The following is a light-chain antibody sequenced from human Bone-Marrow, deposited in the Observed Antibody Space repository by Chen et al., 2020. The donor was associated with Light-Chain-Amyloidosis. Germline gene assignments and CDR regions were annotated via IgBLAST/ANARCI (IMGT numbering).Light chain of an antibody. CDR3: QSYQGSSQGV. Sequence: NFMLTQPHSVSESPGKTVIISCTRSSGSIATNDVQWYQQRPGSSPTTVIYEDDQRPSGVPDRFSGAIDRSSNSSSLTISGLKTEDEADYYCQSYQGSSQGVFGGGTKLTVL. CDR1: SGSIATND. V-gene: IGLV6-57*01. CDR2: EDD. J-gene: IGLJ3*02.